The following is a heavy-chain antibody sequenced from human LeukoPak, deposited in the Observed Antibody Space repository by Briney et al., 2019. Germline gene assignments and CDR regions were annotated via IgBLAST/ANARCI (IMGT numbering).Heavy chain of an antibody. Sequence: GGSLRLSCAASGFTFSSYGMHWVRQAPGKGLEWVAVIWYGGSNKYYADSVKGRFTISRDNSKNTLYLQMNSLRAEDTAVYYCARGGEQNGSGSFRGYFQHWGQGTLVTVSS. V-gene: IGHV3-33*08. J-gene: IGHJ1*01. CDR1: GFTFSSYG. CDR2: IWYGGSNK. CDR3: ARGGEQNGSGSFRGYFQH. D-gene: IGHD3-10*01.